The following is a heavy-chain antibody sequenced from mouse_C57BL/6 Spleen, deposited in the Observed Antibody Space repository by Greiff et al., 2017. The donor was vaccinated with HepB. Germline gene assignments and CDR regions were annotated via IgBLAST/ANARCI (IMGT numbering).Heavy chain of an antibody. CDR3: ARKFITRDWYFDV. CDR1: GYTFTSYW. CDR2: IYPGSGST. V-gene: IGHV1-55*01. D-gene: IGHD1-1*01. J-gene: IGHJ1*03. Sequence: VHLVESGAELVKPGASVKMSCKASGYTFTSYWITWVKQRPGQGLEWIGDIYPGSGSTNYNEKFKSKATLTVDTSSSTAYMQLSSLTSEDSAVYYCARKFITRDWYFDVWGTGTTVTVSS.